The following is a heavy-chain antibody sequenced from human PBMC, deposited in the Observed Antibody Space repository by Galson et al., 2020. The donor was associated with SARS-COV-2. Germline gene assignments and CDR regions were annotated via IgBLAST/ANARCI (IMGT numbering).Heavy chain of an antibody. V-gene: IGHV7-4-1*02. CDR2: INTNTGNP. CDR1: GYTFTSYA. D-gene: IGHD2-2*01. Sequence: ASVKVSCKASGYTFTSYAMNWVRQAPGQGLEWMGWINTNTGNPTYAQGFTGRFVFSLDTSVSTAYLQISSLKAEDTAVYYCARDLVVPAAIDYYYYGMDVWCQGTTVTVSS. CDR3: ARDLVVPAAIDYYYYGMDV. J-gene: IGHJ6*02.